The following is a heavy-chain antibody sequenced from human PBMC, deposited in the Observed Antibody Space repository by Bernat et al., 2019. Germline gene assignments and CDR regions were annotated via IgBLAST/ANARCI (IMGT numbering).Heavy chain of an antibody. CDR3: ARDLPMVQGPAEEVWFDP. V-gene: IGHV1-3*01. CDR1: GYTFTSYA. D-gene: IGHD3-10*01. J-gene: IGHJ5*02. Sequence: QVQLVQSGAEVKKPGASVKVSCKASGYTFTSYAMHWVRQAPGQRLEWMGWINAGNGNTKYSQKFQGRVTITRDTSASTAYMELSSLRSEDTAVYYCARDLPMVQGPAEEVWFDPWGQGTLVTVSS. CDR2: INAGNGNT.